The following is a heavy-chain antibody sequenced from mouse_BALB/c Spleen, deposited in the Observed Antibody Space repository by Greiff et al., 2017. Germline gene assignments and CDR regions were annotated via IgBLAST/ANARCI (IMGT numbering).Heavy chain of an antibody. CDR3: ARDDYYRYDAYAMDY. Sequence: EVKLVESGGGLVKPGGSLKLSCAASGFTFSDYYMYWVRQTPEKRLEWVATISDGGSYTYYPDSVKGRFTISRDNAKNNLYLQMSSLKSEDTAMYYCARDDYYRYDAYAMDYWGQGTSVTVSS. J-gene: IGHJ4*01. CDR1: GFTFSDYY. CDR2: ISDGGSYT. D-gene: IGHD2-14*01. V-gene: IGHV5-4*02.